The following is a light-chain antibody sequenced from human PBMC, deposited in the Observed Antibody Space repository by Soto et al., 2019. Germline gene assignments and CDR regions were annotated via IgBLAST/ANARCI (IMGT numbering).Light chain of an antibody. CDR2: LNSDGSH. CDR1: SGHSSYA. V-gene: IGLV4-69*01. CDR3: QTWGTGLLV. Sequence: QLVLTQSPSASASLGASVKLTCTLSSGHSSYAIAWHQQQPEKGPRYLMKLNSDGSHSKGDGIPDRFSGSSSGAERYLTISSLLSEDEADYYCQTWGTGLLVFGGGTKLTVL. J-gene: IGLJ3*02.